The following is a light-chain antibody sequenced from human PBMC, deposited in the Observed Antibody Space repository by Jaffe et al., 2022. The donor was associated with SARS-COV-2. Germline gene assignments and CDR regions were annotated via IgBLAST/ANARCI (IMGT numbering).Light chain of an antibody. V-gene: IGKV1D-12*01. CDR1: QDIRSW. CDR3: QQAIDFPLT. CDR2: LAA. Sequence: DIQMTQSPSSVSASVGDRITITCRASQDIRSWLAWYQQKPGEAPKLLVFLAASVQVAFPTRFSGRGSGTDFSLTINNLQPEDAATYYCQQAIDFPLTFGGGTKVEI. J-gene: IGKJ4*01.